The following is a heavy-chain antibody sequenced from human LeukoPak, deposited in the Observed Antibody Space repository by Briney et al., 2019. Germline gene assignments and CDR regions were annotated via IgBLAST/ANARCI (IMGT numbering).Heavy chain of an antibody. Sequence: GESLKISCKGSGYSFITYWINWVRQMSGKGLEWMGRIDPSDSYTNYSPSFQGHVTISADKSISTAYLQWSSLKASDTAMYYCAGTGYCSSTSCYSWFDPWGQGTLVTVSS. D-gene: IGHD2-2*01. V-gene: IGHV5-10-1*01. J-gene: IGHJ5*02. CDR3: AGTGYCSSTSCYSWFDP. CDR2: IDPSDSYT. CDR1: GYSFITYW.